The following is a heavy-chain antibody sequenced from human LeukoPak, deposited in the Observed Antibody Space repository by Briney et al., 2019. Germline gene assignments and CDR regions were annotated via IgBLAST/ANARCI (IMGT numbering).Heavy chain of an antibody. CDR2: ISYDGSNK. Sequence: GRSLRLSCAASGFTFSSYAMHWVRQAPGKGLEWVAVISYDGSNKYYADSVKGRFTISRDNSKNTLYLQMNSLRAEDTAVYYCAKDLTAAAAYWGQGTLVTVSS. CDR1: GFTFSSYA. D-gene: IGHD6-13*01. CDR3: AKDLTAAAAY. J-gene: IGHJ4*02. V-gene: IGHV3-30*04.